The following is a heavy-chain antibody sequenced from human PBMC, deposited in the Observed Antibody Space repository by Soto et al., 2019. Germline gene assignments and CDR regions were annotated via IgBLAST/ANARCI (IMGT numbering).Heavy chain of an antibody. CDR1: GFTFSSYG. D-gene: IGHD2-15*01. V-gene: IGHV3-33*01. CDR3: ARDQAVVVVAANDAFDI. CDR2: IWYDGSNK. J-gene: IGHJ3*02. Sequence: GSLRLSCAASGFTFSSYGMHWVRQAPGKGLEWVAVIWYDGSNKYYADSVKGRFTISRDNSKNTLYLQMNSLRAEDTAVYYCARDQAVVVVAANDAFDIWGQGTMVTVSS.